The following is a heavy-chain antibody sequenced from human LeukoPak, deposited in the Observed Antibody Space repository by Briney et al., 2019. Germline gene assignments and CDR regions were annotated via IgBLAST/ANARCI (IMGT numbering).Heavy chain of an antibody. D-gene: IGHD1-14*01. CDR3: VRLRNQQNTFYKTNWFDP. J-gene: IGHJ5*02. CDR2: IYYSGNT. V-gene: IGHV4-59*12. Sequence: SEILSLTCTVSGGSISSYYWGWIRQPPGKGLEWIGYIYYSGNTNYNPSLKSRVTISVDTSKNQFSLKLSSVSAADTAVYYCVRLRNQQNTFYKTNWFDPWGQGTLVTVSS. CDR1: GGSISSYY.